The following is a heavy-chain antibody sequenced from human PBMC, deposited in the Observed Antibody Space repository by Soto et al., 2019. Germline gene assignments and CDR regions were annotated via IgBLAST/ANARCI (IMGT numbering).Heavy chain of an antibody. Sequence: GASVKVSCKASGYTFTSYYMHWVRQAPGQGLEWMGWINPNSGGTNYAQKFQGRVTMTRDTSISTAYMELSRLRSDDTAVYYCARTPDSSGYYPTNDAFDIWGQGTMVTVSS. CDR1: GYTFTSYY. CDR2: INPNSGGT. CDR3: ARTPDSSGYYPTNDAFDI. J-gene: IGHJ3*02. V-gene: IGHV1-2*02. D-gene: IGHD3-22*01.